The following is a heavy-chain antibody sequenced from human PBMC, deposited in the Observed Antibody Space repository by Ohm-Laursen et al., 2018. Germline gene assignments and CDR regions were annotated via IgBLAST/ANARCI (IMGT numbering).Heavy chain of an antibody. J-gene: IGHJ4*02. V-gene: IGHV3-9*01. CDR1: GFTFDDYA. CDR3: ATFTLISNLEGKN. CDR2: ISWNSGSI. D-gene: IGHD3-16*01. Sequence: RSLRLSCAASGFTFDDYAMHWVRQAPGKGLEWVSGISWNSGSIGYADSVKGRFTISRDNAKNSLYLQMNSLRAEDTALYYCATFTLISNLEGKNWGQGTLVTVSS.